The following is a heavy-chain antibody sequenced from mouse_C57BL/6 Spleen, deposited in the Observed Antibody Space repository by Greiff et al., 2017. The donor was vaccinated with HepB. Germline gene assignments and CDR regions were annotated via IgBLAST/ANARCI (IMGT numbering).Heavy chain of an antibody. CDR1: GYTFTSYD. CDR3: ARKGVNSAFAY. V-gene: IGHV1-85*01. CDR2: IYPRDGST. D-gene: IGHD6-1*01. J-gene: IGHJ3*01. Sequence: VQLQQSGPELVKPGASVKLSCKASGYTFTSYDINWVKQRPGQGLEWIGWIYPRDGSTKYNEKFKGKATLTVDTSSSTAYMEIHSLTSEDSAVYFCARKGVNSAFAYWGQGTLVTVSA.